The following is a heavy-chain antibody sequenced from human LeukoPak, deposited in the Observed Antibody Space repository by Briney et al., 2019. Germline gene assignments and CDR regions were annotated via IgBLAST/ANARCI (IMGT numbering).Heavy chain of an antibody. CDR3: ATGQRYAFDY. CDR2: IRTTAEGAKYA. Sequence: HPGGSLRLSCATSGFSFTDYPMNWVRQAPGKGLEWISNIRTTAEGAKYAYYADSVKGRVTISRDDGKNTLYLHMNSLRDDDTAVYHCATGQRYAFDYWGQGILVTVSS. V-gene: IGHV3-48*02. D-gene: IGHD3-9*01. J-gene: IGHJ4*02. CDR1: GFSFTDYP.